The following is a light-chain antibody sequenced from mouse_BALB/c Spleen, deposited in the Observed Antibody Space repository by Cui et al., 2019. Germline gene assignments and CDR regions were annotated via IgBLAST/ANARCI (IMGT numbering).Light chain of an antibody. CDR1: QDVGTA. J-gene: IGKJ2*01. CDR3: QQYSSYPT. Sequence: DIVMTQSHKFMSTSVGDRVSINCKGSQDVGTAVAWYQQKPGQSPKLLIYWASTRHTGVPDRVTGSGSGTDFTLTISNVQSEDLADYFCQQYSSYPTFGGGTKLEIK. V-gene: IGKV6-23*01. CDR2: WAS.